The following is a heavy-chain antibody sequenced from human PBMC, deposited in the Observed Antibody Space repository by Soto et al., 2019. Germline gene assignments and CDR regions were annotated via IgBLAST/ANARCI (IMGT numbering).Heavy chain of an antibody. J-gene: IGHJ6*02. D-gene: IGHD3-3*01. CDR2: ISAYNGNT. Sequence: TVSCKASGCSLSSYGIILVRLDPRQRLEWMGWISAYNGNTNYAQKLQGRVTMTTDTSTSTAYMELRSLRSDDTAVYYCARDRPVLRFLEWLRPSHYDGMDVWGQGTTVTVSS. CDR1: GCSLSSYG. V-gene: IGHV1-18*01. CDR3: ARDRPVLRFLEWLRPSHYDGMDV.